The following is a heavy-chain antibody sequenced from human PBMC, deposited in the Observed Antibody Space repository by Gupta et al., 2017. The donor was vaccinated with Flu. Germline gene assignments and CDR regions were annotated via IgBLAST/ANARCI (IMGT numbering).Heavy chain of an antibody. CDR3: AKDSRYYGGPLGYSGY. CDR2: INGGGDAT. Sequence: EIQLLESGGGSVQPGGSLRLSCAASGFPFSDFAINWVRQAPGRGLEWVSSINGGGDATYFADSVRGRFTITRDNSKNTVFLQMNSLTASDTARYFCAKDSRYYGGPLGYSGYWGQGTMVVVSS. D-gene: IGHD3-22*01. J-gene: IGHJ4*02. CDR1: GFPFSDFA. V-gene: IGHV3-23*01.